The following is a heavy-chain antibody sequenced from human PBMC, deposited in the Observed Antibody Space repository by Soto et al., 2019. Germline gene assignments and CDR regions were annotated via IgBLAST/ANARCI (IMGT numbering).Heavy chain of an antibody. CDR3: ARAIGPTIFVY. CDR2: IGTAGDT. D-gene: IGHD3-3*02. J-gene: IGHJ4*02. CDR1: GFTFSSYD. Sequence: PGGSLRLSCSASGFTFSSYDMHWVRQGPGKGLEWVSAIGTAGDTNYAGSVKGRFTISRENAKNSLYLQMNSLRAGDTAIYFCARAIGPTIFVYWGQGTLVTVS. V-gene: IGHV3-13*04.